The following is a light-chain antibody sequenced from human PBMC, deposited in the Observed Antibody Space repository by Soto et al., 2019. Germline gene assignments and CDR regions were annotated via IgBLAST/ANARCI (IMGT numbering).Light chain of an antibody. J-gene: IGLJ2*01. CDR2: DTD. CDR3: GGWDSSLSVVV. V-gene: IGLV1-51*01. Sequence: QSVLTQPPSVSAAPGQKVTISCSGSNSNIGTFHVSWYQQLPGTAPRLLIFDTDKRPSWIPARFSGSKSGTSATLGITGLQSGDEADYYCGGWDSSLSVVVFGGGTQLTVL. CDR1: NSNIGTFH.